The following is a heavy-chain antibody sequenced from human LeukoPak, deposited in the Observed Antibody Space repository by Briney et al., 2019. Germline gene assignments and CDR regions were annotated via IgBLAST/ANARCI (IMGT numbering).Heavy chain of an antibody. CDR2: ISSSSSYI. J-gene: IGHJ4*02. CDR1: GLTFSSYS. D-gene: IGHD4-17*01. Sequence: GGSLRLSCAASGLTFSSYSMNWVRQAPGKGLEWVSSISSSSSYIYYADSVKGRFTISRDNAKNSLYLQMNSLRAEGTAVYYCARDFNYGDNGGGQGTLVTVSS. V-gene: IGHV3-21*01. CDR3: ARDFNYGDNG.